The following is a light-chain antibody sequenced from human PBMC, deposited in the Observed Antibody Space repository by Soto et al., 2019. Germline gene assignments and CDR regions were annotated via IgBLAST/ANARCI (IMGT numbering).Light chain of an antibody. J-gene: IGLJ1*01. V-gene: IGLV2-14*01. CDR2: EVS. CDR1: SSDVGGYNY. Sequence: QSALTQPASVSGSPGQSITISCTGTSSDVGGYNYVSWYQQHPGKAPKLMIYEVSNQPSGVSNRFSGSKSGNTASLTISGLQAEDEADYYCSSSTSSSTHYVFGTGTKVTVL. CDR3: SSSTSSSTHYV.